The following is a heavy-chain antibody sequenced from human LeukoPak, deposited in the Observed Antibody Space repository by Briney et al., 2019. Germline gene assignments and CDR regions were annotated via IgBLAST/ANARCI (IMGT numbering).Heavy chain of an antibody. D-gene: IGHD2-15*01. CDR3: AKGTRSGEYYMDV. V-gene: IGHV3-43*01. CDR2: ISWDGGST. CDR1: GFTFDDYT. Sequence: GGSLRLSCAASGFTFDDYTMHWVRQAPGKGLEWVSLISWDGGSTYYADSVKGRFTISRDNSKNSLYLQMNSLRTEDTALYYCAKGTRSGEYYMDVWGKGTTVTVSS. J-gene: IGHJ6*03.